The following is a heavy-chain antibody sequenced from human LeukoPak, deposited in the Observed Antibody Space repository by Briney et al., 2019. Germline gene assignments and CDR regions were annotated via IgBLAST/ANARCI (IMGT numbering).Heavy chain of an antibody. CDR2: INPNSGGT. CDR3: ARIVTTSSVGDY. CDR1: GYTFTGYY. D-gene: IGHD5-12*01. V-gene: IGHV1-2*06. Sequence: ASVKVSCKASGYTFTGYYMHLVRQAPGQGLEWMGRINPNSGGTNYAQKFQGRVTMTRDTSISTAYMELSRLRSDDTAVYYCARIVTTSSVGDYWRQGTLVTVSS. J-gene: IGHJ4*02.